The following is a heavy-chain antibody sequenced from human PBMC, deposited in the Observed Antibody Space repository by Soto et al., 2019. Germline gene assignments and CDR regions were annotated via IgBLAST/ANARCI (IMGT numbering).Heavy chain of an antibody. J-gene: IGHJ1*01. CDR3: ARDLVGATTEYFQH. CDR2: IYSGGGT. D-gene: IGHD1-26*01. Sequence: AGSLRLSCAASGFTFSSSWMNWLRQAPGKGLEWVSVIYSGGGTYYADSVKGRFTISRDNSKNTLYLQRNSLRAEDTAVYYCARDLVGATTEYFQHWGQGTLVTVSS. V-gene: IGHV3-66*01. CDR1: GFTFSSSW.